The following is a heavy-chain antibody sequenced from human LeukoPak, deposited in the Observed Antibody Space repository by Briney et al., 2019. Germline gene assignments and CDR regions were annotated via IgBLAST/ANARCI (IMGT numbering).Heavy chain of an antibody. D-gene: IGHD3-16*01. CDR2: IIPIFGTA. CDR3: ARDVWGSYEGFDY. CDR1: GGTFSSYA. J-gene: IGHJ4*02. Sequence: GASVKVSCKASGGTFSSYAISWVRQAPGQGLEWVGRIIPIFGTANYAQKFQGRGTITTDESTSTAYMELSSLRSEDTAVYYCARDVWGSYEGFDYWGQGTLVTVSS. V-gene: IGHV1-69*05.